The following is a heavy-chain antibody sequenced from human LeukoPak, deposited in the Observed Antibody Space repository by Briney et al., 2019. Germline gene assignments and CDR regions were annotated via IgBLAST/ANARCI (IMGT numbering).Heavy chain of an antibody. CDR1: GGSISSYY. Sequence: SETLSLTCTVSGGSISSYYWSWIRQPPGKGLEWIGYIYYSGSTNYNPSLKSRVTISVDTSKNQFSLKLSSVTAADTAVYYCARGGGYCSSTSCYRRLVDIWGQGTMVTVSS. CDR3: ARGGGYCSSTSCYRRLVDI. V-gene: IGHV4-59*01. CDR2: IYYSGST. D-gene: IGHD2-2*02. J-gene: IGHJ3*02.